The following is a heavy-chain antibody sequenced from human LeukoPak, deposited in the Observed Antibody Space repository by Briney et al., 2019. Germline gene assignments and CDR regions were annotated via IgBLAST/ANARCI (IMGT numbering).Heavy chain of an antibody. CDR1: GFTFSSYE. V-gene: IGHV3-48*03. CDR3: ARDQVPFDY. CDR2: ISSGGGTV. Sequence: GGSLRLSCAASGFTFSSYEMNWVRQAPGQGLEWISYISSGGGTVYYADSVKGRFTISRDNAKNSLYLQMNSLRDGDTAVYYCARDQVPFDYWGHGTLVTVSS. J-gene: IGHJ4*01.